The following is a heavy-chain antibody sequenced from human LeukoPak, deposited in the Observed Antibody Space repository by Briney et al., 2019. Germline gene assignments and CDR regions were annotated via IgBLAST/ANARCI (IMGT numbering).Heavy chain of an antibody. CDR2: ISAYNGNT. V-gene: IGHV1-18*01. CDR3: ARGQFTIFGVVHTNNWFDP. CDR1: GYTFTSYG. J-gene: IGHJ5*02. D-gene: IGHD3-3*01. Sequence: ASVKVSCKASGYTFTSYGISWVRQAPGQGLEWMGWISAYNGNTNYAQKFQGRVTMTRNTSISTAYMELSSLRSEDTAVYCCARGQFTIFGVVHTNNWFDPWGQGTLVTVSS.